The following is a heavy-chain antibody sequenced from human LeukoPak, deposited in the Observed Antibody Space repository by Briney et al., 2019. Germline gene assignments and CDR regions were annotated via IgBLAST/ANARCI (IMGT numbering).Heavy chain of an antibody. J-gene: IGHJ6*02. CDR3: SYYYGMDV. CDR1: GFTFSSYA. Sequence: GGSLRLSCAASGFTFSSYAMHWVRQAPGKGLEWVAVISYDGSNKYYADSAKGRFTISRDNSKNTLYLQMNSLRAEDTAVYYCSYYYGMDVWGQGTTVTVSS. CDR2: ISYDGSNK. V-gene: IGHV3-30-3*01.